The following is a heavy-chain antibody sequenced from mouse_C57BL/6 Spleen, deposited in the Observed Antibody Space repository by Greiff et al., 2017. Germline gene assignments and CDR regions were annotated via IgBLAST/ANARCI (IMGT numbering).Heavy chain of an antibody. CDR2: IDPNSGGT. J-gene: IGHJ4*01. Sequence: QVQLKQPGAELVKPGASVKLSCKASGYTFTSYWMHWVKQRPGRGLEWIGRIDPNSGGTKYNEKFKSKATLTVDKPSSTAYMQLSSLTSEDSAVYYCARDYYGNYDAMDYWGQGTSVTVSS. CDR3: ARDYYGNYDAMDY. V-gene: IGHV1-72*01. D-gene: IGHD2-1*01. CDR1: GYTFTSYW.